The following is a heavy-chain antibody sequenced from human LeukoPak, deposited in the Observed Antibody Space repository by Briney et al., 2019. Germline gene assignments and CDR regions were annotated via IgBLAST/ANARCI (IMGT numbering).Heavy chain of an antibody. CDR3: SSSYYDFWSAY. CDR2: IRSKAYGGTT. D-gene: IGHD3-3*01. Sequence: GGSLRLSCAASGFTFSSYAMSWVRQAPGKGLEWVGFIRSKAYGGTTEYAASVKGRFTISRDDSKSIAYLQMNSLKTEDTGLYYCSSSYYDFWSAYWGRGTLVTVSS. CDR1: GFTFSSYA. J-gene: IGHJ4*02. V-gene: IGHV3-49*04.